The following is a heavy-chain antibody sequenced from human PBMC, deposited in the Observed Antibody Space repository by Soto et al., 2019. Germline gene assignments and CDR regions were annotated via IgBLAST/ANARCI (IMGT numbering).Heavy chain of an antibody. CDR3: AREEVPPPTRKLSGFAFDI. J-gene: IGHJ3*02. Sequence: QVQLVQSGAEVKKPGSSVKVSCKASGGTFSSYAISWVRQAPGQGLEWMGGIIPIFGTANYAQKFQGRVTITADESTRTDDKELSSLSSEDTAVYYWAREEVPPPTRKLSGFAFDIWGQGTMVTVSS. V-gene: IGHV1-69*01. CDR2: IIPIFGTA. D-gene: IGHD3-3*01. CDR1: GGTFSSYA.